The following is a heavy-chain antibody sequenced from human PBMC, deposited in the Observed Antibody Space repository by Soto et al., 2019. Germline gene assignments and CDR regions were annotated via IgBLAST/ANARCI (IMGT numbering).Heavy chain of an antibody. CDR3: TTLYQGISN. V-gene: IGHV3-15*01. CDR1: GFTFSNAW. J-gene: IGHJ4*02. Sequence: EVQLVESGGGLVKPGGSLRLSCAASGFTFSNAWMSWVRQTPGKGLEWVGRIKSKTDAETTDYAAPVKGRFTISRDDSKNALYLQMNSLNTEDTAVYYCTTLYQGISNWGQGTLVTVSS. CDR2: IKSKTDAETT. D-gene: IGHD1-20*01.